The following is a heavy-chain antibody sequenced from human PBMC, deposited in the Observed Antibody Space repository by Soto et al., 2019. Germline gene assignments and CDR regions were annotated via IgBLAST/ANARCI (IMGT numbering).Heavy chain of an antibody. D-gene: IGHD3-3*01. V-gene: IGHV5-51*01. CDR3: ARGGVSTRTFDY. Sequence: PGESLKISCKGSGYNFAGYWIAWVRQVPGKGLELMGIIYPSDSDTRYRPSFQGQVTIPADKSISSAYLQWSSLRASDTAMYYCARGGVSTRTFDYWGQGTPVTVSS. CDR1: GYNFAGYW. CDR2: IYPSDSDT. J-gene: IGHJ4*02.